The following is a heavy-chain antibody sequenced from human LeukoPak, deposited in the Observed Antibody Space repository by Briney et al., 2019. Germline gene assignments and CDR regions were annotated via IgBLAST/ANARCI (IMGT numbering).Heavy chain of an antibody. CDR2: VYTSGST. J-gene: IGHJ4*02. V-gene: IGHV4-61*02. CDR3: ARDSGFLDY. D-gene: IGHD3-10*01. Sequence: SQTLSLTCTVSGGSISTGSHHWSWIRQPAGKGLEWIGRVYTSGSTNYNPSLKSRVTISVDTSRNQFSLKLNSVTAADTAVYYCARDSGFLDYWGQGTLVTVSS. CDR1: GGSISTGSHH.